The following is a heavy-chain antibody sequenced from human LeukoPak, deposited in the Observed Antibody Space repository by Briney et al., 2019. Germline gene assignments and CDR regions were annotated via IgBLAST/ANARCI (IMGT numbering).Heavy chain of an antibody. CDR2: IIYSGGAT. CDR3: AKDGLYYDGSEHVYYFDS. J-gene: IGHJ4*02. CDR1: GFTFCRSA. D-gene: IGHD3-22*01. V-gene: IGHV3-23*01. Sequence: GGSLRLSCAASGFTFCRSAMTWVRQGPGTGLEFVASIIYSGGATYYADSVKGRFTISRDNSKNTLYLQMNSLRAEDTALYYCAKDGLYYDGSEHVYYFDSWGQGTLVTVSS.